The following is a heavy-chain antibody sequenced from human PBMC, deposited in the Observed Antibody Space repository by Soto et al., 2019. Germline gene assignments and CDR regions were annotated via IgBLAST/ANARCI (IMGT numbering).Heavy chain of an antibody. D-gene: IGHD6-13*01. CDR1: GGSISSSSYY. V-gene: IGHV4-39*07. J-gene: IGHJ3*02. Sequence: PSETLSLTCTVSGGSISSSSYYWGWIRQPPGKGLEWIGEINHSGSTNYNPSLKSRVTISVDTSKNQFSLKLSSVTAADTAVYYCARSGSGSSWYFDAFDIWGQGTMVTVSS. CDR3: ARSGSGSSWYFDAFDI. CDR2: INHSGST.